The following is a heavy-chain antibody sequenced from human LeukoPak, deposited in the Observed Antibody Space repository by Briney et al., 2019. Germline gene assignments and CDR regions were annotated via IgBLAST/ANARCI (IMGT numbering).Heavy chain of an antibody. Sequence: SGGSLRLSCAASGFTFSSYGMHWVRQAPGKGLEWVAFIRYDGSNKYYADSVKGRFTISRDNSKNTLYLQMNSLRAEDTAVYYCARGSSGWYGYYYYYMDVWGKGTTVTVSS. CDR3: ARGSSGWYGYYYYYMDV. J-gene: IGHJ6*03. D-gene: IGHD6-19*01. CDR1: GFTFSSYG. V-gene: IGHV3-30*02. CDR2: IRYDGSNK.